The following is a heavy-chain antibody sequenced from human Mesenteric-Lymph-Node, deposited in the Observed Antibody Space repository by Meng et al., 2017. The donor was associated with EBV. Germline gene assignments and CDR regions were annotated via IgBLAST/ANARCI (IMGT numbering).Heavy chain of an antibody. Sequence: LASGGGLGQAGGSLRLSCAVSGFSFNIYDMNWVRQAPGRGLEWVSGISGSGSTAYYADSVKGRFSISRDNSGNTVYLQMNSLRAEDTAVYYCSNLPYDYWGQGTLVTVSS. CDR3: SNLPYDY. D-gene: IGHD3-3*01. CDR2: ISGSGSTA. V-gene: IGHV3-23*01. CDR1: GFSFNIYD. J-gene: IGHJ4*02.